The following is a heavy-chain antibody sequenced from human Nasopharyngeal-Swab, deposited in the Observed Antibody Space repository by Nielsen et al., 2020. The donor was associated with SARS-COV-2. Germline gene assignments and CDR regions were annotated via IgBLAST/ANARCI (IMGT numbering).Heavy chain of an antibody. V-gene: IGHV1-46*01. D-gene: IGHD6-13*01. CDR3: ARDKGFRILGIAAPGTRYGMDV. Sequence: VRQAPGQGLEWMGIINPSGGSTSYAQKFQGRVTMTRDTSTSTVYLELSSLRSDDTAVYYCARDKGFRILGIAAPGTRYGMDVWGQGTTVTVSS. J-gene: IGHJ6*02. CDR2: INPSGGST.